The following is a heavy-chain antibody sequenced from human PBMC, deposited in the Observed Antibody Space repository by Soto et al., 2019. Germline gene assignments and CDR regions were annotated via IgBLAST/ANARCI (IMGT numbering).Heavy chain of an antibody. Sequence: QVQLVQSGAEVKKPGASVKVSCKVSGHTLTVLSMHWVRLAPGKGLEWMGGFDPEDGETISAQKFQGRVTMTEDTSTDSTYLELSSLRSEDTAVYYCAAGGTRWLHSPFDYWGQGTLVTISS. CDR1: GHTLTVLS. D-gene: IGHD1-1*01. CDR3: AAGGTRWLHSPFDY. CDR2: FDPEDGET. J-gene: IGHJ4*02. V-gene: IGHV1-24*01.